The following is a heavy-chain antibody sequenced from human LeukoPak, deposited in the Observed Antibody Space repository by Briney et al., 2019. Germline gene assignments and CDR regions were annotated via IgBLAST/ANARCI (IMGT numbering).Heavy chain of an antibody. CDR1: GFTFSSYE. V-gene: IGHV3-48*03. CDR2: ISSSGSTI. D-gene: IGHD3-10*01. J-gene: IGHJ4*02. Sequence: PGGSLRLSCPASGFTFSSYEMNWVRQAPGKGLEWVSYISSSGSTIYYADSVKGRFTISRDNAKNSLYLQMNSLSAEDTAVYYCASSTPLTSFDYWGQGTLVTVSS. CDR3: ASSTPLTSFDY.